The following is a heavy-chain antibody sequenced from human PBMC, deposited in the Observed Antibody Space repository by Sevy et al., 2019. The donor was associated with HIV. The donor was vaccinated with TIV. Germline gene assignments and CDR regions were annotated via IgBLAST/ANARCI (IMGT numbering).Heavy chain of an antibody. D-gene: IGHD6-6*01. J-gene: IGHJ6*02. Sequence: GGSLRLSCAASGFTFSRYWMSWVRQAPERGLEWVAIIKYDGRGKYYVDSVRGRFTISRDIAKNSLYLEMNSLRAEDTAGYYCARGGLSTSSDFHYYYGMDVWGQGTTVTVSS. CDR3: ARGGLSTSSDFHYYYGMDV. CDR2: IKYDGRGK. V-gene: IGHV3-7*01. CDR1: GFTFSRYW.